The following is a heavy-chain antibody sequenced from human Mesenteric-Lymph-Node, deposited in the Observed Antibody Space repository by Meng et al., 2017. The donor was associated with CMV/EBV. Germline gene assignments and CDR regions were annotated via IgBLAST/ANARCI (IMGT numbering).Heavy chain of an antibody. V-gene: IGHV4-59*01. D-gene: IGHD3-10*01. Sequence: SETLSLTCSVSVGSISSYYWSWIRQSPGKGLEWIGYIYNNGRTDYNPSLKSRVTISLDTSKKQFSLKLTSVTAADTAVYYCARVRYELPYGGPYYYGMDVWGQGTTVTVSS. J-gene: IGHJ6*02. CDR3: ARVRYELPYGGPYYYGMDV. CDR2: IYNNGRT. CDR1: VGSISSYY.